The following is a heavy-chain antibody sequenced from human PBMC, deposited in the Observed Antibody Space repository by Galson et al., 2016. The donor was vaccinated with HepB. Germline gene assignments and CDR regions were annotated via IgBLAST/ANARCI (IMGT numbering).Heavy chain of an antibody. J-gene: IGHJ4*02. CDR1: GFTFSSYG. CDR2: ISYDGTNK. V-gene: IGHV3-30*03. CDR3: ATLAATPALRPQDFDY. D-gene: IGHD2-15*01. Sequence: SLRLSCAASGFTFSSYGMHWVRQAPGKGLEWVAVISYDGTNKYYADSVKGRFTISRDNSKNILFLQMNSLRADDTAVYYCATLAATPALRPQDFDYWGQGTLVPVSS.